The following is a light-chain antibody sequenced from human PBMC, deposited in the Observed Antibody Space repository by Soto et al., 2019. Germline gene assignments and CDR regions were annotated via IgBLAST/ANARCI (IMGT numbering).Light chain of an antibody. J-gene: IGKJ4*01. CDR2: AAS. Sequence: DIQMTQSPSSLSASVGDRVTITCRASQSISSYLNWYQQKPGKAPKLLIYAASSLQSGVPSRFSGSGYGTDFTLTISSLQPEDFETYYWQQSYSTPLTFGGGTKVEIK. V-gene: IGKV1-39*01. CDR1: QSISSY. CDR3: QQSYSTPLT.